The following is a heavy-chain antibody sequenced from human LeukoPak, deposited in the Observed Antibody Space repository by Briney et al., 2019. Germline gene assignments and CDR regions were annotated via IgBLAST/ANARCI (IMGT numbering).Heavy chain of an antibody. CDR2: ISYDGSRK. D-gene: IGHD5-18*01. Sequence: PGGSLRLSCATSGFTFGNFAMHWVRLAPGKGLHWVSFISYDGSRKYYADSVKGRFTISRDSSNSTVYLDMNSLGPEDTAVYFCARDHSYGYAYSFDFWGRGNLVTVSS. V-gene: IGHV3-30*02. CDR3: ARDHSYGYAYSFDF. CDR1: GFTFGNFA. J-gene: IGHJ4*02.